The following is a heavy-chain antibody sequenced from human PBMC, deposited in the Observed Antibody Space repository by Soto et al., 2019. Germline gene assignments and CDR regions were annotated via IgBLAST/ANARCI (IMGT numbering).Heavy chain of an antibody. J-gene: IGHJ6*02. Sequence: EVQLVESGGGLVQPGESLKLSCAASGFTFRGSAMHWVRQASGKGLEWVGRIRTNANSYATAYAASVQGRFTISRDDSQSTAYLVMNSLKTEDTAVYYCTGSLLAFCSGGKCHTDYYYYGMDVWGQGTAVTVSS. CDR3: TGSLLAFCSGGKCHTDYYYYGMDV. V-gene: IGHV3-73*02. D-gene: IGHD2-15*01. CDR1: GFTFRGSA. CDR2: IRTNANSYAT.